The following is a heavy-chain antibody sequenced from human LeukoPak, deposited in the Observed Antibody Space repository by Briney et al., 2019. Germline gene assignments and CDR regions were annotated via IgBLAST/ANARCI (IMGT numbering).Heavy chain of an antibody. V-gene: IGHV4-30-4*08. CDR2: IYYSGST. CDR3: ARINGAAIFH. D-gene: IGHD2-2*01. CDR1: GGSISSGDYY. Sequence: SETLSLTCTVSGGSISSGDYYWSWIRQPPGKGLEWIGYIYYSGSTYYNPSLKSRVTISVDTSKNQFSLQLSSVPAADTAVYYCARINGAAIFHWGQGTLVTVSS. J-gene: IGHJ4*02.